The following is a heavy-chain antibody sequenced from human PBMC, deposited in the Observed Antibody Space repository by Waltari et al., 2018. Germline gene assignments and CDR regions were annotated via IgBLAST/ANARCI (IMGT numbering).Heavy chain of an antibody. CDR3: AIFPAYSSAWSADY. V-gene: IGHV3-48*03. CDR1: GFPCSSFE. CDR2: ISNFGGTV. J-gene: IGHJ4*02. D-gene: IGHD6-19*01. Sequence: EVQLVESGGGWVNTGGSLRLCCAASGFPCSSFELNWVRQAPGKGLEWVAYISNFGGTVYYADSVQGRFIISRDNVKNSLDLQMDSLTAEDTAVYYCAIFPAYSSAWSADYWGRGTRVTVSS.